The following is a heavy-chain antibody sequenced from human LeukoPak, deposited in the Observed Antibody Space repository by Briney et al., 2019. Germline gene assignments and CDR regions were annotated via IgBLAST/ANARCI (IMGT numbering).Heavy chain of an antibody. CDR2: IWYDGSNK. Sequence: GGSLRLSCAASGFTFSSYGMHWVRQAPGKGLEWVAVIWYDGSNKYYADSVKGRFTISRDNSKNTLYLQMNSLRAEDTAVYYCARAPCSRTSCPEYFQHWGQGTLVTVSS. CDR3: ARAPCSRTSCPEYFQH. CDR1: GFTFSSYG. D-gene: IGHD2-2*01. J-gene: IGHJ1*01. V-gene: IGHV3-33*01.